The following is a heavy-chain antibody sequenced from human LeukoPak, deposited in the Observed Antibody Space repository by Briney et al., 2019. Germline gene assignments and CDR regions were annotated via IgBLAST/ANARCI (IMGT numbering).Heavy chain of an antibody. CDR3: ARAHYYDSSGYQSPPDY. CDR1: GGSISSGGYY. D-gene: IGHD3-22*01. CDR2: IYYSGST. Sequence: SQTLSLTCTVSGGSISSGGYYWSWIRQHPGKGLEWIGYIYYSGSTYYNPSLKRRVTISVDTSKNQFSLKLSSVTAADTAVYYCARAHYYDSSGYQSPPDYWGQGTLVTVSS. V-gene: IGHV4-31*03. J-gene: IGHJ4*02.